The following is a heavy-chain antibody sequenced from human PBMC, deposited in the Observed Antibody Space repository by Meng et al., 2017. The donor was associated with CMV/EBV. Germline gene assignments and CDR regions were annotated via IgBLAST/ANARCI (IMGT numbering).Heavy chain of an antibody. CDR2: ISSSSTI. CDR1: GFTFSDYY. Sequence: GGSLRLSCAASGFTFSDYYMSWIRQAPGKGLEWVSYISSSSTIYYADSVKGRFTISRDNAKNSLYLQMNSLRAEDTAVYYCARDRDYDFWSGYYYYYYGMDVWGQGTTVTVSS. V-gene: IGHV3-69-1*01. CDR3: ARDRDYDFWSGYYYYYYGMDV. D-gene: IGHD3-3*01. J-gene: IGHJ6*02.